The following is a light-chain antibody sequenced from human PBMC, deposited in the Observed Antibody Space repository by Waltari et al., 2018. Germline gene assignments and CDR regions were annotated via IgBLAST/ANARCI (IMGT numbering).Light chain of an antibody. CDR2: DAS. Sequence: IQMTQSPSSLSASVGDRVTITCQASQDIRRYLNWYQQKPGKAPKALIYDASKLETGVPSRFSASGSGTDFTFTISSLQPEDIATYYCQQTDNVPFTFGQGTKLEIK. CDR3: QQTDNVPFT. CDR1: QDIRRY. J-gene: IGKJ2*01. V-gene: IGKV1-33*01.